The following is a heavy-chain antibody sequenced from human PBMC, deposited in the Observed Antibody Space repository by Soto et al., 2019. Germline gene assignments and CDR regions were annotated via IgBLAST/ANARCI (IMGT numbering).Heavy chain of an antibody. CDR1: GGSISSGGYS. J-gene: IGHJ6*02. CDR2: IYHSGST. Sequence: SETLSLTCAVSGGSISSGGYSWSWIRQPPGKGLEWIGYIYHSGSTYYNPSLKSRVTISVDRSKNQFSLKVSSVTAADTAVYYCARDLVLGGGSYGGGDYYYGMDVWGQGTTVTVSS. CDR3: ARDLVLGGGSYGGGDYYYGMDV. V-gene: IGHV4-30-2*01. D-gene: IGHD5-18*01.